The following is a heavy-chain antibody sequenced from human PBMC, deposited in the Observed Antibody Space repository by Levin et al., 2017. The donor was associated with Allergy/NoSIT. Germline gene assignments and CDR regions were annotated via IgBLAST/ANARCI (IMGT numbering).Heavy chain of an antibody. V-gene: IGHV3-23*01. CDR3: AKDMIVVVISGYGMDV. CDR2: FSGSGGST. J-gene: IGHJ6*02. CDR1: GFTFSSYA. Sequence: SCAASGFTFSSYAMSWVRQAPGKGLEWVSAFSGSGGSTYYADSVKGRFTISRDNSKNTLYLQMNSLRAEDTAVYYCAKDMIVVVISGYGMDVWGQGTTVTVSS. D-gene: IGHD3-22*01.